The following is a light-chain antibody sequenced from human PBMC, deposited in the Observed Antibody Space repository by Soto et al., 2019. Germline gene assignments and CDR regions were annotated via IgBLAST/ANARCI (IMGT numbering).Light chain of an antibody. CDR1: QSVTSN. Sequence: EIVMTQSPATLSVSPGERATLSCRASQSVTSNLAWYQQKLGQAPRLLIYGASTSATGIPARFSGSGSGTEFTLTISSLQSEDLAVYYCQQYNSWPPLTFGGGTKVEIK. V-gene: IGKV3-15*01. CDR2: GAS. J-gene: IGKJ4*01. CDR3: QQYNSWPPLT.